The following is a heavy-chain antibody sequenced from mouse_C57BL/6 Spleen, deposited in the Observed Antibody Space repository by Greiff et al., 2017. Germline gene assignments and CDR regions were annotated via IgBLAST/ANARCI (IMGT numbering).Heavy chain of an antibody. CDR2: ISSGSSTI. CDR3: ARDYYGSSSVYFDY. J-gene: IGHJ2*01. V-gene: IGHV5-17*01. D-gene: IGHD1-1*01. Sequence: EVQLVESGGGLVKPGGSLKLSCAASGFTFSDYGMHWVRQAPEKGLEGVAYISSGSSTIYYADTVKGRFTISRDNAKNTLFLQMTSLRSEDTAMYYCARDYYGSSSVYFDYWGQGTTLTVSS. CDR1: GFTFSDYG.